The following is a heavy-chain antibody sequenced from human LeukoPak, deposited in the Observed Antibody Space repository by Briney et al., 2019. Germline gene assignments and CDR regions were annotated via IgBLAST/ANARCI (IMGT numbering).Heavy chain of an antibody. J-gene: IGHJ4*02. D-gene: IGHD1-20*01. CDR1: GFTFDNYP. CDR3: ARLTGTPWYFDY. Sequence: PGGSLRLSCAASGFTFDNYPMNWVRQAPGKGLEWVSSISGSGVSTYYADSVKGRFTISRDNSKDTLYLQMSSLRAEDAAVYYCARLTGTPWYFDYWGQGTLVTVSS. CDR2: ISGSGVST. V-gene: IGHV3-23*01.